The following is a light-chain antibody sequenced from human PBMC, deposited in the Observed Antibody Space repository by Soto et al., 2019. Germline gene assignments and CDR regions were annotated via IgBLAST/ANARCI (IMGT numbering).Light chain of an antibody. CDR3: QQRSNWPLFT. V-gene: IGKV3-11*01. Sequence: EIVLTQSPVTLSLSPGERATLSCRASQSVSSYLAWYQQKPGQRPRLLVYDASKRDTGIPARFSGSGSGTDFTLTISSLEPEDFAVYYCQQRSNWPLFTFGPGTKVDIK. CDR2: DAS. CDR1: QSVSSY. J-gene: IGKJ3*01.